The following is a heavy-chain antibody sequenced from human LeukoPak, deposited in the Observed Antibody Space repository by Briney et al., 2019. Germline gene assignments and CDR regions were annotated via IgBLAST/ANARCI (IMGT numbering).Heavy chain of an antibody. CDR3: ARDRVGGRGSCRLGWYFQH. D-gene: IGHD1-26*01. V-gene: IGHV3-30-3*01. CDR1: GFTFSSYA. Sequence: GRSLRLSCAASGFTFSSYAMHWVRQAPGKGLEWVAVTSYDGSNKYYADSVMGRFTISRDNSKNTLYLQMNSLRAEDTAVYYCARDRVGGRGSCRLGWYFQHWGQGTLVTVSS. CDR2: TSYDGSNK. J-gene: IGHJ1*01.